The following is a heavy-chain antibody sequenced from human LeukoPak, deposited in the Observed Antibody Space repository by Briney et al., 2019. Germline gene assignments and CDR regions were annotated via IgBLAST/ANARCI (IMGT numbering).Heavy chain of an antibody. J-gene: IGHJ4*02. V-gene: IGHV1-18*01. CDR1: GYTFTSYG. CDR2: ISAYNGNT. Sequence: ASVKVSCKASGYTFTSYGISWVRQAPGQGLEWMGWISAYNGNTNYAQKLQGRATMTTDTSTSTAYMELRSLRSDDTAVYYCATARITIFGVVIDYWGQGTLVTVSS. D-gene: IGHD3-3*01. CDR3: ATARITIFGVVIDY.